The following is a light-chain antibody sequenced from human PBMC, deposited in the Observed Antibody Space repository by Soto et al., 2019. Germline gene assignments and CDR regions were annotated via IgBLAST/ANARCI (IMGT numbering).Light chain of an antibody. J-gene: IGLJ2*01. V-gene: IGLV1-44*01. CDR2: SNN. Sequence: QSVLTQPPSASGTPGQSITISCSGSNSNIGSNTVNWYQQLPGTAPKLHIYSNNQRPSGVPDRFSGSKFVTSASLAIRGLRSEDEADYYCAAWDDSLNGHVVFGGGTKVTVL. CDR1: NSNIGSNT. CDR3: AAWDDSLNGHVV.